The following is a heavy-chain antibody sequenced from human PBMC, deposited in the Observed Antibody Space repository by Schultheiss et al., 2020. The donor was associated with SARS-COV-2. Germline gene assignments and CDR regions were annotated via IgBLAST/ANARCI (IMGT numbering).Heavy chain of an antibody. CDR3: ARDNYTYYDFWSGYLPSYYYYGMDV. Sequence: GGSLRLSCAASGFAFSSYSMNWVRQAPGKGLEWVSSISSSGTYIYYTDSVKGRFTISRDNDKNSLCLQMNSLRAEDTAVYYCARDNYTYYDFWSGYLPSYYYYGMDVWGQGTTVTVSS. D-gene: IGHD3-3*01. J-gene: IGHJ6*02. V-gene: IGHV3-21*01. CDR1: GFAFSSYS. CDR2: ISSSGTYI.